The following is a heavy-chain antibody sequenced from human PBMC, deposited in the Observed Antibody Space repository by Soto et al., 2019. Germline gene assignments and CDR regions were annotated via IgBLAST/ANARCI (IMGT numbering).Heavy chain of an antibody. V-gene: IGHV1-2*02. CDR2: INPDTGGT. D-gene: IGHD2-21*02. J-gene: IGHJ6*02. CDR1: GYTFTGYY. CDR3: ATQFHPCVCDCYRGPYFGMDV. Sequence: ASVKVSCKASGYTFTGYYVLWVRQAPGQGPECMGWINPDTGGTNYAQKFQGRVTMTRDTSISTASMELSTLISNDTAVYYCATQFHPCVCDCYRGPYFGMDVWGQGTTVTVSS.